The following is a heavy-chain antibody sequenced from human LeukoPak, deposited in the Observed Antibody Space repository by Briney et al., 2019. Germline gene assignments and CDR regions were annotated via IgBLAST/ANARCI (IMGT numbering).Heavy chain of an antibody. J-gene: IGHJ4*02. D-gene: IGHD3-22*01. CDR1: GYTFTGYH. CDR3: ARGDWHSESSGY. V-gene: IGHV1-2*02. Sequence: GASVKVSCKTSGYTFTGYHMHWVRQAPGQGLEWMGWINPISGGTNYAQKFQGRVTMTRDTSITTFYMELYSLTSDDTAVYYCARGDWHSESSGYWGQGTLVTVSS. CDR2: INPISGGT.